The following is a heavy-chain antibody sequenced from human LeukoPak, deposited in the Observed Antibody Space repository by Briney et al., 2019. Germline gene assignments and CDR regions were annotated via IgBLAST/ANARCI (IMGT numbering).Heavy chain of an antibody. CDR3: ARGVTGIDY. J-gene: IGHJ4*02. Sequence: GGSLRLSCVASGFTFSRSWMHWVRQAPGKGLVWVSRIKSDGSGTNYADSVKGRFTTSRDNAKNTLYLQMNSLRAEDTAVYYCARGVTGIDYWGQGVLVTVSS. CDR2: IKSDGSGT. V-gene: IGHV3-74*01. CDR1: GFTFSRSW. D-gene: IGHD3-10*01.